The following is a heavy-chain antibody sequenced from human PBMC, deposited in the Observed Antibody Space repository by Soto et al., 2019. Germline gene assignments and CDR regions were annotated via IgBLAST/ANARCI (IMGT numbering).Heavy chain of an antibody. V-gene: IGHV4-34*01. J-gene: IGHJ4*02. Sequence: PSETLSLTCSVYGGSFSAYYWSWIRQPPGKGLEWIGEINHSGSSNYNPALKSRVTISLDTSKNQFSLKLSSVTAADTAVYYCAKFRGYSYGDFDYWGQGTLVTVSS. CDR3: AKFRGYSYGDFDY. D-gene: IGHD5-18*01. CDR1: GGSFSAYY. CDR2: INHSGSS.